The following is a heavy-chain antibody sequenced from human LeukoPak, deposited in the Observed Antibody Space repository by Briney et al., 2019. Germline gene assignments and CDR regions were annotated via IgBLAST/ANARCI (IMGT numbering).Heavy chain of an antibody. CDR1: GGTFSGYA. V-gene: IGHV1-69*04. J-gene: IGHJ6*02. CDR3: ARGPTVVEAYGMDV. D-gene: IGHD4-23*01. Sequence: ASVRVSCEASGGTFSGYAISWVRQAPGQGLEWMGRIIPIFGIANYAQKFQGRVTITADKSTSTVYMELSSLRPEDTAVYYCARGPTVVEAYGMDVWGQGTTVTVSS. CDR2: IIPIFGIA.